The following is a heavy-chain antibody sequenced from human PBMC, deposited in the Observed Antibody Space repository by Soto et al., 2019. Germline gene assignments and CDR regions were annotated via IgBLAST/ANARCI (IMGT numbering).Heavy chain of an antibody. CDR1: GGSISSGDYY. CDR2: IYYSGST. J-gene: IGHJ3*02. D-gene: IGHD4-17*01. V-gene: IGHV4-30-4*01. Sequence: QVQLQESGPGLVKPSQTLSLTCTVSGGSISSGDYYWSWIRQPPGKGLEWIGYIYYSGSTYYNPSFKSRVTISVDTSKNQFSLKLSAVTATDTAVYYCASRLGDYGDYDAFDIWGQGTMVTVSS. CDR3: ASRLGDYGDYDAFDI.